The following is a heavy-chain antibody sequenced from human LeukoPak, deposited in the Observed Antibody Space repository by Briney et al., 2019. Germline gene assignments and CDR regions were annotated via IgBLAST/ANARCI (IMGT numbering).Heavy chain of an antibody. CDR3: ARLTQVASYYFDY. V-gene: IGHV1-2*02. D-gene: IGHD5-12*01. CDR1: GYTFTGYY. J-gene: IGHJ4*02. CDR2: INPNSGGT. Sequence: ASVKVSCKASGYTFTGYYMHWVRQAPGQGLEWMGWINPNSGGTNYAQKFQGRVTMTRDTSISTAYMELSRLRSDATAVYYCARLTQVASYYFDYWGQGTLVTVSS.